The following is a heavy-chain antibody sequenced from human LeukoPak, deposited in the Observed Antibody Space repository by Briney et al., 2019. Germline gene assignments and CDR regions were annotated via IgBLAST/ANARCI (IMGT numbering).Heavy chain of an antibody. V-gene: IGHV1-2*06. CDR2: INPKSGDT. Sequence: WASVKVSCKASGYTFTGYYMHWVRQAPGQGLEWMGRINPKSGDTNYAQKFQDRVTMTRDTSMSTAYMEISRLRYDDTAVYYCGRGIQSFDPWGQGTLVTVSS. CDR1: GYTFTGYY. J-gene: IGHJ5*02. CDR3: GRGIQSFDP.